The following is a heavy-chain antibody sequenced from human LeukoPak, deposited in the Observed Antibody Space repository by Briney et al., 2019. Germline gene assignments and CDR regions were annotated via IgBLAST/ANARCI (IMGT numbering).Heavy chain of an antibody. CDR3: ARDVIAVAGSDY. CDR1: GFTFSSYE. CDR2: IHSSGSTI. D-gene: IGHD6-19*01. V-gene: IGHV3-48*03. Sequence: PGGSLRLSCAASGFTFSSYEMNWVRQAPGKGLEWVSYIHSSGSTIYYADSVKGRFTISRDNARNSLYLQMNSLRAEDTAIYYCARDVIAVAGSDYWGQGTLVTVSS. J-gene: IGHJ4*02.